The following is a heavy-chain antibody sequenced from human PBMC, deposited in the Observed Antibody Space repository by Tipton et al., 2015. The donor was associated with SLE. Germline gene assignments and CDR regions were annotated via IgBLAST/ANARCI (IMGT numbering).Heavy chain of an antibody. Sequence: TLSLTCTVSGYSISSGYYWGWIRQPPGKGLEWIGYIHSSGSTYYTSSLKSRVTISLDMSKDQMSLRLNSVTAADSAVYYCARPAGRYYGVDVWGQGTSVIVSS. D-gene: IGHD2-2*01. CDR3: ARPAGRYYGVDV. CDR1: GYSISSGYY. V-gene: IGHV4-38-2*02. CDR2: IHSSGST. J-gene: IGHJ6*02.